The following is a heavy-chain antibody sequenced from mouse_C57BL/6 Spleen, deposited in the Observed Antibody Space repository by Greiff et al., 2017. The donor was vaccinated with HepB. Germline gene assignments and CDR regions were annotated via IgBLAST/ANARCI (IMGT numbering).Heavy chain of an antibody. Sequence: EVMLVESGGGLVQPKGSLKLSCAASGFSFNTYAMNWVRQAPGKGLEWVARIRSKSNNYATYYADSVKDRFTISRDDSESMLYLQMNNLKTEDTAMYYCVRVNYYAMDYWGQGTSVTVSS. J-gene: IGHJ4*01. D-gene: IGHD1-3*01. CDR1: GFSFNTYA. CDR2: IRSKSNNYAT. CDR3: VRVNYYAMDY. V-gene: IGHV10-1*01.